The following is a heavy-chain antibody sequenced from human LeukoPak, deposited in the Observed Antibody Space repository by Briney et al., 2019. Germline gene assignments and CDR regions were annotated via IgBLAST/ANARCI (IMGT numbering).Heavy chain of an antibody. CDR2: INSYGSNT. CDR1: GFTFSRYW. CDR3: ARCGGSSCYDY. J-gene: IGHJ4*02. D-gene: IGHD2-15*01. V-gene: IGHV3-74*01. Sequence: GGSLRLFCAASGFTFSRYWMHWVRQPSGKGLVWVSRINSYGSNTSYPDSVKGRFTISRDNANNTLYLQMNSLRAEDTAVYYCARCGGSSCYDYWGQGTLVTVSS.